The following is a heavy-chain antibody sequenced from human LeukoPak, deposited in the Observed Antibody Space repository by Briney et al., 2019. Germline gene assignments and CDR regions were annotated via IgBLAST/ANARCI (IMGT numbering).Heavy chain of an antibody. CDR2: IKPDGSDK. CDR3: TAGALGY. J-gene: IGHJ4*02. Sequence: GGSLRLSCAASGFSFSSYWMNWVRQAPGKGLEWVANIKPDGSDKYYVDSVKGRFTVSRDNAKNSLYLQMNSLRAEDTAVYYCTAGALGYWGRGTLINVSS. V-gene: IGHV3-7*01. D-gene: IGHD3-16*01. CDR1: GFSFSSYW.